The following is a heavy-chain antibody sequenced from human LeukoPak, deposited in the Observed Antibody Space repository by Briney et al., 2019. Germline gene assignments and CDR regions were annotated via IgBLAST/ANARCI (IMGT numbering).Heavy chain of an antibody. D-gene: IGHD1-7*01. J-gene: IGHJ4*02. CDR3: AGDEGTTFHFSY. V-gene: IGHV1-18*01. CDR2: ISAYNGNT. CDR1: GYTFTSYG. Sequence: ASVKVSCKASGYTFTSYGISWVRQAPGQGLEWMGWISAYNGNTNYAQKLQGRVTITTDTSTSTAYMELRSLRSDDTAVYYCAGDEGTTFHFSYWGQGTLVTVSS.